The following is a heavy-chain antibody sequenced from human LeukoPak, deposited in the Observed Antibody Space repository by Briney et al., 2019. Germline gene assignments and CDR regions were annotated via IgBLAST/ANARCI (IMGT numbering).Heavy chain of an antibody. V-gene: IGHV3-49*04. D-gene: IGHD5-12*01. CDR3: TRDRWGGGYISRGMDV. Sequence: PGGSLRLSCTASEFTFGDYAISWVRQAPGKGLEWLGLIRSKDNDGTTDYAASVKGRFIISRDDSKSVAYLEMNDLKTEDTAVYYCTRDRWGGGYISRGMDVWGKGTTVTISS. CDR2: IRSKDNDGTT. J-gene: IGHJ6*04. CDR1: EFTFGDYA.